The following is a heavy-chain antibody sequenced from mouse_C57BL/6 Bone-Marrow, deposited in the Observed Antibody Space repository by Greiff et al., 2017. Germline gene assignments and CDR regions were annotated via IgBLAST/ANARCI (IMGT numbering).Heavy chain of an antibody. CDR2: IRNKANGYTT. J-gene: IGHJ3*01. CDR1: GFTFTDYY. Sequence: EVQRVESGGGLVQPGGSLSLSCAASGFTFTDYYMSWVRQPPGKALEWLGFIRNKANGYTTEYSASVKGRFTISRDNSHSILYLQMNALRAEDSATYYCARSDMVTTRGFAYWGQGTLVTVSA. CDR3: ARSDMVTTRGFAY. D-gene: IGHD2-2*01. V-gene: IGHV7-3*01.